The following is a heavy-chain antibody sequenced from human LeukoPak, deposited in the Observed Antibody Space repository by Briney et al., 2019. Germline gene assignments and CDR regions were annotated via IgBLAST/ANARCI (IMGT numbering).Heavy chain of an antibody. Sequence: SETLSLTCTVSVVPRSSYYWSWIRQPPGKGLEWMGYIYYSGSTNYNPSLKSRVTISVDTSKNQFSLKLSSVTAADTAVYYCARHSRDGPEDYWGQGTLVTVSS. CDR2: IYYSGST. J-gene: IGHJ4*02. CDR3: ARHSRDGPEDY. V-gene: IGHV4-59*08. D-gene: IGHD5-24*01. CDR1: VVPRSSYY.